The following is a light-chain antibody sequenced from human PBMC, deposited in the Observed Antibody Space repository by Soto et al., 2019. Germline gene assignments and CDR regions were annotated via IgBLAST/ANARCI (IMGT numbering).Light chain of an antibody. CDR2: GAS. Sequence: EIVLTESPGTLSLSPGERATLSCRASQSVSSSYLAWYQQKPGQPPRLLIYGASSRATGLPARFSGSGSWTDFTLTIEHLDPEDFAVYYCQQRSTWPITFGQGTRLEIK. V-gene: IGKV3D-20*02. CDR3: QQRSTWPIT. J-gene: IGKJ5*01. CDR1: QSVSSSY.